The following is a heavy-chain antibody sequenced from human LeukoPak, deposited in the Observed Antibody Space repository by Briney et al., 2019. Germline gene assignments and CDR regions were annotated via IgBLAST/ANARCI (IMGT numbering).Heavy chain of an antibody. CDR2: TSKDGSHT. D-gene: IGHD6-25*01. J-gene: IGHJ4*02. CDR3: TRGGYSGSYYRFS. Sequence: GGSLRPSCAASGFTFSDFWMHWVRQAPGKGPEWLSRTSKDGSHTVYADSAKGRFTASRDNTKNTVYLEVTNLRPEDTAVYYCTRGGYSGSYYRFSWGQGTPVTVAS. V-gene: IGHV3-74*01. CDR1: GFTFSDFW.